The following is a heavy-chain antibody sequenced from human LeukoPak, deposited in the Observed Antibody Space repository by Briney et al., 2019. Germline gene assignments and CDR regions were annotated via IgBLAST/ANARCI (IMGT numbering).Heavy chain of an antibody. CDR3: ARDYSGYSYGFVYNWFDP. CDR2: IKQDGSEK. D-gene: IGHD5-18*01. J-gene: IGHJ5*02. V-gene: IGHV3-7*01. CDR1: GFTFSSYW. Sequence: GGSLRLSCAASGFTFSSYWMSWVRQAPGKELEWVANIKQDGSEKYYVDSVKGRFTISRDNAKNSLYLQMNSLRAEDTAVYYCARDYSGYSYGFVYNWFDPWGQGTRVTVSS.